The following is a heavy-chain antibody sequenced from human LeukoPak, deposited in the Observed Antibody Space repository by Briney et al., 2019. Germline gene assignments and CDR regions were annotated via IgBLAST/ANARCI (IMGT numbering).Heavy chain of an antibody. J-gene: IGHJ6*03. Sequence: WASVKVSCTASGYTFNSYDINWVRQATGQGLEWMGWMNPTSGNIGYAQKFQGRVTITRNTSISTAYLELSSLRSEDTAVYYCAREGGHGYYYYMDVWGKGATVTVSS. D-gene: IGHD3-16*01. CDR1: GYTFNSYD. CDR3: AREGGHGYYYYMDV. V-gene: IGHV1-8*03. CDR2: MNPTSGNI.